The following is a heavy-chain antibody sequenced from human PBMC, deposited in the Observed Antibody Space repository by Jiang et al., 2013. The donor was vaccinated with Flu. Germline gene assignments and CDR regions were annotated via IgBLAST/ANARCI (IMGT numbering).Heavy chain of an antibody. D-gene: IGHD1-26*01. CDR1: GGSISSRSTY. CDR2: IYQTGST. V-gene: IGHV4-39*07. J-gene: IGHJ4*01. CDR3: ARDAPIVGSRHFDS. Sequence: GPGLVKPSETLSLTCSVSGGSISSRSTYWGWVRQPPGKGLQWIGEIYQTGSTKYNPSLESRVTISLDRPKNQFSLRLTSVTAADTAVYYCARDAPIVGSRHFDSW.